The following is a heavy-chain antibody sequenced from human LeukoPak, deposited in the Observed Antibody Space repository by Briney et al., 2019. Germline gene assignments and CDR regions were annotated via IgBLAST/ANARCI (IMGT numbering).Heavy chain of an antibody. CDR1: GVSISSFY. V-gene: IGHV4-59*01. CDR2: IHYSGST. CDR3: ARGYYDTSGSSNTFDI. J-gene: IGHJ3*02. Sequence: SETLSLTCSVSGVSISSFYWSWIRQSPGKGLEWIGVIHYSGSTNYNPSLKSRVTISADTSKNQFSLKLTSVTAADTAVYYCARGYYDTSGSSNTFDIWGQGTMVTVS. D-gene: IGHD3-22*01.